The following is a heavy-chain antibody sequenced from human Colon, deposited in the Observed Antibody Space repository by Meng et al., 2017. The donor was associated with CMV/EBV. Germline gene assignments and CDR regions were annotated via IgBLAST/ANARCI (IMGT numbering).Heavy chain of an antibody. Sequence: GSLRLSCAVSGGSFTAYYWSWIRQSPGKGLEWIGFIYDSGSTNYNPSLNSRVTISVDSSKNQFSLKLTSVTAADTAVYYCAREGRLGTEIPTYYNYYGMDVWGQGTTVTVSS. CDR3: AREGRLGTEIPTYYNYYGMDV. CDR1: GGSFTAYY. J-gene: IGHJ6*02. CDR2: IYDSGST. V-gene: IGHV4-59*01. D-gene: IGHD2-8*02.